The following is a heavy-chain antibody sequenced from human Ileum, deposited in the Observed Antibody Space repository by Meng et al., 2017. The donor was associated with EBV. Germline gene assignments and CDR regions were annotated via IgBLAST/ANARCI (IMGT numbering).Heavy chain of an antibody. Sequence: VPLHESGPGLVQPSGTLSLSCTVSWSSISSSIWWSWVRQPPGKGLEWIGEVYHRGDTNYNPSLKSRVDISVDKSKNQFYLSLFSVTAADTAVYYCGRDQGRELINHWGQGTLVTVSS. CDR1: WSSISSSIW. J-gene: IGHJ4*02. D-gene: IGHD1-7*01. CDR2: VYHRGDT. V-gene: IGHV4-4*02. CDR3: GRDQGRELINH.